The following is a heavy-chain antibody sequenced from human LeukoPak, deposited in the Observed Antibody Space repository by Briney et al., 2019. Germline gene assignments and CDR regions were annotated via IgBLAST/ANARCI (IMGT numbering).Heavy chain of an antibody. J-gene: IGHJ4*02. CDR2: ITTRGDVF. V-gene: IGHV3-48*03. CDR3: ARVKWHYEGHFDY. Sequence: PGGSLRLSCAVSGFNFSSAEMNWVRQAPGKGLEWISYITTRGDVFYYADSVKGQFTISRDNAKNSLFLQMNSLRADDTAVYYCARVKWHYEGHFDYWGQGTLVTVSS. D-gene: IGHD1-7*01. CDR1: GFNFSSAE.